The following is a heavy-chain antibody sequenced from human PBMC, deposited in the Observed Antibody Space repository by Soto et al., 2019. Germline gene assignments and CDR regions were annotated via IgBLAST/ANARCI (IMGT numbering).Heavy chain of an antibody. CDR3: ARDRDIVVVTHGMDV. CDR1: GFTFSSYG. V-gene: IGHV3-33*01. J-gene: IGHJ6*02. D-gene: IGHD2-21*02. CDR2: IWYDGSNK. Sequence: VRSLRLSRAASGFTFSSYGMHCVRHAPGKRLEWVAVIWYDGSNKYYADSVKGRFTISRDNSKNTLYLQMNSLRAEDTAVYYCARDRDIVVVTHGMDVWGQGTTVTV.